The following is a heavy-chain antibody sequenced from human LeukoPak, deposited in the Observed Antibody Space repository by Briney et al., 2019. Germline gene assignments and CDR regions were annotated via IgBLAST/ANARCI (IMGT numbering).Heavy chain of an antibody. CDR1: GYTFTGYY. V-gene: IGHV1-2*02. CDR3: ARGDSGWSHYCDY. CDR2: INPNSGGT. D-gene: IGHD6-19*01. Sequence: ASVKVSCKASGYTFTGYYIHWVLQAPGQGLEWMVWINPNSGGTSYAQKFQGRVTVTRDSSMSTAYMEVRRLKSDDTAVYYCARGDSGWSHYCDYWGQGTLVTVSS. J-gene: IGHJ4*02.